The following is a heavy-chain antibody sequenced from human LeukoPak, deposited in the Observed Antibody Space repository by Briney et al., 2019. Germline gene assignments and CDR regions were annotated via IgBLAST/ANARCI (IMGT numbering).Heavy chain of an antibody. CDR3: ARNRVATTGSPTYYFEY. CDR2: ISPYNGDT. J-gene: IGHJ4*02. CDR1: GYTFIRYG. D-gene: IGHD6-13*01. Sequence: ASVKVSCKASGYTFIRYGISWVRQAPGQGLEWMAWISPYNGDTNYAQKFQGRVTMTTDTSTSTAHMELRSLRSDDTAVYYCARNRVATTGSPTYYFEYWGQGTLVTVSS. V-gene: IGHV1-18*01.